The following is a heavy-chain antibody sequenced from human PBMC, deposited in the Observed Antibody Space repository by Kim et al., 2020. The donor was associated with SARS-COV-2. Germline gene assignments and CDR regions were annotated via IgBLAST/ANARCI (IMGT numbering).Heavy chain of an antibody. CDR3: ARDQSSGEARYYYYGMDV. D-gene: IGHD6-19*01. CDR1: GYTFTSYD. V-gene: IGHV1-8*01. J-gene: IGHJ6*02. CDR2: MNPNSGNT. Sequence: ASVKVSCKASGYTFTSYDINWVRQATGQGLEWMGWMNPNSGNTGYAQKFQGRVTMTRNTSISTAYMELSSLRSEDTAVYYCARDQSSGEARYYYYGMDVWGQGTTVTVAS.